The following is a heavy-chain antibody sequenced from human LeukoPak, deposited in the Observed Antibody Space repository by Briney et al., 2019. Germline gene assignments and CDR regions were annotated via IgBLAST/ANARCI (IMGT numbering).Heavy chain of an antibody. Sequence: PGGSLRLSCAASGFTFSSYAMSWVRQAPGKGLEWVSAISGSGGSTYYADSVKGRFTISRDNSKNTLYLQMNSLRAEDTAAYYCAKYGDLDPIEPMFDPWGQGTLVTVSS. D-gene: IGHD4-17*01. V-gene: IGHV3-23*01. CDR3: AKYGDLDPIEPMFDP. J-gene: IGHJ5*02. CDR2: ISGSGGST. CDR1: GFTFSSYA.